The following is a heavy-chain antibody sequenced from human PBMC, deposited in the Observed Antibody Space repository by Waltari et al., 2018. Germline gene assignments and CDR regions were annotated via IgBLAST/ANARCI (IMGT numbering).Heavy chain of an antibody. V-gene: IGHV4-34*01. D-gene: IGHD4-4*01. CDR2: INHSGST. CDR1: GGSFSGYY. J-gene: IGHJ6*02. Sequence: HVQLQQWGAGLLKPSETLSLTCAVYGGSFSGYYWSWIRQPPGKGLEWIGEINHSGSTNYNPSLKSRVTISVETSKNQFSLKLSSVTAADTAVYYCARAQRYSNYEYGMDVWGQGTTVTVSS. CDR3: ARAQRYSNYEYGMDV.